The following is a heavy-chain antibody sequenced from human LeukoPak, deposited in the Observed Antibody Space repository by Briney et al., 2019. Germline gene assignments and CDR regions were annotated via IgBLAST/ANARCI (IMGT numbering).Heavy chain of an antibody. CDR1: GDTFTSYG. CDR2: ISAYNGNT. CDR3: ARESYSGSYEDAFDI. V-gene: IGHV1-18*01. J-gene: IGHJ3*02. Sequence: ASVKVSCKASGDTFTSYGISWVRQAPGQGLEWMGWISAYNGNTNYAQKLQGRVTMTTDTSTSTAYMELRSLRSDGTAVYYCARESYSGSYEDAFDIWGQGTMVTVSS. D-gene: IGHD1-26*01.